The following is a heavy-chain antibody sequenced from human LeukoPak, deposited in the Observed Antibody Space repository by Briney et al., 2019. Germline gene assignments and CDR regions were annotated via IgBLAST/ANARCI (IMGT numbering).Heavy chain of an antibody. V-gene: IGHV3-53*01. CDR1: GFTVSSNY. D-gene: IGHD2-15*01. CDR2: IYSGGRT. CDR3: AREDGYCSGGNCYSYFDS. J-gene: IGHJ4*02. Sequence: GGSLRLSCVASGFTVSSNYMSWVRQAPGKGLEWVSVIYSGGRTYYADSVKGRFTISRDNSKNTLYLQMNSLRAEDTAMYYCAREDGYCSGGNCYSYFDSWGQGTLVTVSS.